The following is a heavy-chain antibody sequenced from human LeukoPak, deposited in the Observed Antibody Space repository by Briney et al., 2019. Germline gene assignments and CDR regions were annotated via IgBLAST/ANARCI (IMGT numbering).Heavy chain of an antibody. V-gene: IGHV1-18*01. CDR1: GYTFTSYG. CDR3: ARTPYYYDSSGYYWGYYYYYYGMDV. Sequence: ASVKVSCKASGYTFTSYGISWVRQAPGQGLEWMGWISAYNGNTNYAQKLQGRVTMTTDTSTSTAYMELRSLRSDDTAVYYCARTPYYYDSSGYYWGYYYYYYGMDVWGQGTTVTVSS. D-gene: IGHD3-22*01. J-gene: IGHJ6*02. CDR2: ISAYNGNT.